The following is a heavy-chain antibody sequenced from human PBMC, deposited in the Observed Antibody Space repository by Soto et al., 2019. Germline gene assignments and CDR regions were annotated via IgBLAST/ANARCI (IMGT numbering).Heavy chain of an antibody. CDR2: INAGNGNT. J-gene: IGHJ4*02. D-gene: IGHD3-22*01. Sequence: QVQLVQSGAEEKKPGASVKVSCKASGYTFTSYAMRWVRQAPGQRLEWMGWINAGNGNTKYSQKFQGRVTITRDTSASTAYMELSSLRSEDTAVYYCAGGSGYYYWDDYWGQGTLVTVSS. V-gene: IGHV1-3*05. CDR1: GYTFTSYA. CDR3: AGGSGYYYWDDY.